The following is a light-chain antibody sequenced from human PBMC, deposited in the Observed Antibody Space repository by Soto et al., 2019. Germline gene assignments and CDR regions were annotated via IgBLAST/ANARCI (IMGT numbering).Light chain of an antibody. CDR1: QSVSSY. Sequence: EIVLTQSPATLSLSPGERATLSCRASQSVSSYLAWYQQRPGQAPRLLIYGASNRATGIPARFSGSGSGTDFTLTISSLEAEDFAVYYCQQGTDWPMTFGQGTRLEIK. CDR2: GAS. J-gene: IGKJ5*01. V-gene: IGKV3-11*01. CDR3: QQGTDWPMT.